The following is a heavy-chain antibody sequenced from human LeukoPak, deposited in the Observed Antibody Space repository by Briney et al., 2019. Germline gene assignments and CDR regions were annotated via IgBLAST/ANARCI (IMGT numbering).Heavy chain of an antibody. CDR2: IYYSGST. J-gene: IGHJ4*02. Sequence: SETLSLTCTVSGGYISSSSYYWGWIRQPPGKGLEWIESIYYSGSTYYNPSLKSRATISVDTSKNQFSLNLSSVTAADTAVYYCARHFDYWGQGTLVTVSS. CDR3: ARHFDY. V-gene: IGHV4-39*01. CDR1: GGYISSSSYY.